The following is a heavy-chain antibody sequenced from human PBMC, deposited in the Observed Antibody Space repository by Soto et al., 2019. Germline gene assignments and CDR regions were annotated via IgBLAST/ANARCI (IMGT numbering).Heavy chain of an antibody. Sequence: EVQLVESGGGLVKPGGSLRLSCAASGFTFSNAWMNWVRQAPGKGLEWVGRIKSKTDGGTTDYAAPVKGRFTISRDDSKNTLYLQMNSLKTEDTAVYYCTASYYDFWSCYYTGSVDYWGQGTLVTVSS. D-gene: IGHD3-3*01. V-gene: IGHV3-15*07. CDR1: GFTFSNAW. J-gene: IGHJ4*02. CDR2: IKSKTDGGTT. CDR3: TASYYDFWSCYYTGSVDY.